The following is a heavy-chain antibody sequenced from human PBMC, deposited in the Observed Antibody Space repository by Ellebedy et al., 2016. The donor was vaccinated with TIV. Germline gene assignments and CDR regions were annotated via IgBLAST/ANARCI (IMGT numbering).Heavy chain of an antibody. CDR3: ARDTVPAALDAFDI. Sequence: GESLKISCAASGFTFSNYWMSWVRQAPGKGLEWVANIKQDGSETYYVDSVKGRFTISRDNAKNSLYLQMESLRAEDTAVYFCARDTVPAALDAFDIWGQGTMVTVSS. CDR2: IKQDGSET. D-gene: IGHD2-2*01. CDR1: GFTFSNYW. J-gene: IGHJ3*02. V-gene: IGHV3-7*01.